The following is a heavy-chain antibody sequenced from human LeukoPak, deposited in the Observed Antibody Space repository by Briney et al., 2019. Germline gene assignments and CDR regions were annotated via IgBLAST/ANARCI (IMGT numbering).Heavy chain of an antibody. D-gene: IGHD3-10*01. CDR1: GYTFTSYG. CDR2: ISAYNGNT. CDR3: ARDRPVWFGELFSGDWFDP. V-gene: IGHV1-18*01. Sequence: GASVKVPCKASGYTFTSYGISWVRQAPGQGLEWMGWISAYNGNTNYAHKLQGRVTTTTDTSTSTAYMELRSLRSDDTAVYYCARDRPVWFGELFSGDWFDPWGQGTLVTVSS. J-gene: IGHJ5*02.